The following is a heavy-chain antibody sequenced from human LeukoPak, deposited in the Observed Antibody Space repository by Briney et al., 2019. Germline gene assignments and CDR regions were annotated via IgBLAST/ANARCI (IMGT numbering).Heavy chain of an antibody. CDR1: GGSISSYY. V-gene: IGHV4-4*09. D-gene: IGHD6-6*01. J-gene: IGHJ4*02. CDR2: IYTSGST. CDR3: ARQAVAARTRGTARMKLGYFDY. Sequence: PSETLSLTCTVSGGSISSYYWSWIRQPPGKGLEWIGYIYTSGSTNYNPSLKSRVTTSVDTSKNQFSLKLSSVTAADTAVYYCARQAVAARTRGTARMKLGYFDYWGQETLVTVSS.